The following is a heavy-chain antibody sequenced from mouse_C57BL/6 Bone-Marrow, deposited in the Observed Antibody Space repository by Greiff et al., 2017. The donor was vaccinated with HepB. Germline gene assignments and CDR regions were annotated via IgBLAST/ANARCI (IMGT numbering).Heavy chain of an antibody. V-gene: IGHV1-59*01. J-gene: IGHJ3*01. Sequence: QVQLQQPGAELVRPGTSVKLSCKASGYTFTSYWMHWVKQRPGQGLEWIGVIDPSDSYTNYNQKFKGKATLTVDTSSSTAYMQLSSLTSEDSAVYYCAQLRLFAYWGQGTLVTVSA. D-gene: IGHD3-2*02. CDR1: GYTFTSYW. CDR2: IDPSDSYT. CDR3: AQLRLFAY.